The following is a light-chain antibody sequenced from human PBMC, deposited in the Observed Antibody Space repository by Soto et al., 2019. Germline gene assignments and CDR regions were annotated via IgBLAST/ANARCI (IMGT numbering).Light chain of an antibody. CDR3: QQYNHWPRMLS. CDR1: QSLTSN. J-gene: IGKJ4*01. V-gene: IGKV3-15*01. CDR2: DTS. Sequence: EIVLTQSPVTLSVSPGARATLSCRASQSLTSNLAWYQQRPGQAPRLLIYDTSTRATDVPARFIGSGSGTEFTLTIASLQSEDFAVYFCQQYNHWPRMLSFGGGTRVEL.